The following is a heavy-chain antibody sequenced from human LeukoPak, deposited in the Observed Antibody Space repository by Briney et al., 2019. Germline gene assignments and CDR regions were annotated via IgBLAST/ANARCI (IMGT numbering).Heavy chain of an antibody. CDR3: ARSYVGLLWFGELWAFDI. J-gene: IGHJ3*02. Sequence: GGSLRLSCAASGFTFSSYGMSWVRQAPGKGLEWVSAISGSGGSTYYADSVKGRFTISRDNSKNTLYLQMNSLRAEDTAVYYCARSYVGLLWFGELWAFDIWGQGTMVTVSS. CDR1: GFTFSSYG. CDR2: ISGSGGST. V-gene: IGHV3-23*01. D-gene: IGHD3-10*01.